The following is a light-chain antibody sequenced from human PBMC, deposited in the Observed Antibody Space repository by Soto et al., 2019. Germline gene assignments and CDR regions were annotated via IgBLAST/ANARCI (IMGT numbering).Light chain of an antibody. Sequence: EIVLTQSPGTLSLSPGERATLSCRASQSVSTNVAWYQQKPGEAPRLLIFDASARAVDIPGRFSGSVSGTDFTLTISSLQPEDFATYYCQQSYSTPPTFGQGTKVDI. CDR2: DAS. CDR3: QQSYSTPPT. CDR1: QSVSTN. V-gene: IGKV3D-15*01. J-gene: IGKJ1*01.